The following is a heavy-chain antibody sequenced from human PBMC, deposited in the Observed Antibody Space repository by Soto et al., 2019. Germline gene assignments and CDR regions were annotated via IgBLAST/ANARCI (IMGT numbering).Heavy chain of an antibody. CDR2: ISGSGGST. Sequence: PGGSLRLSCEASGFTFSNYAMSWVRQAPGKGLEWVSAISGSGGSTYYADSVKGRFTISRDNSKNTLYLQMNSLRAEDTAVYYCAKIGYCSSTSCSRYGMDVWGQGTTVTVSS. D-gene: IGHD2-2*01. J-gene: IGHJ6*02. CDR3: AKIGYCSSTSCSRYGMDV. V-gene: IGHV3-23*01. CDR1: GFTFSNYA.